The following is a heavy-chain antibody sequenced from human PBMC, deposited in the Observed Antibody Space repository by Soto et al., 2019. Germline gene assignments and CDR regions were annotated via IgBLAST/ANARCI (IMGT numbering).Heavy chain of an antibody. Sequence: PGGSLRLACAASGFTFSSYAMSWVRQAPGKGLEWVSAISGSGRSTYYADSVKGRFTTSRDNSKNTPYLQMNSLRAEDTAVYYCEKEQKHSSTWSELNYWGQGTLVTVSS. CDR3: EKEQKHSSTWSELNY. J-gene: IGHJ4*02. CDR1: GFTFSSYA. D-gene: IGHD6-13*01. CDR2: ISGSGRST. V-gene: IGHV3-23*01.